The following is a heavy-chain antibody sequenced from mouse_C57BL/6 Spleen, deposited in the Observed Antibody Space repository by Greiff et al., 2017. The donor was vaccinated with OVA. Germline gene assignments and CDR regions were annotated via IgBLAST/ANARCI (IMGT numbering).Heavy chain of an antibody. CDR2: IYPGNSDT. Sequence: VQLQQPGAELVKPGASVKMSCKTSGYTFTSYWMHWVKQRPGQGLEWIGAIYPGNSDTSYNQKFKGKAKLTAVTSASTAYMELSSLTNEDSAVYYCTRNWDFDYWGQGTTLTVSS. V-gene: IGHV1-5*01. J-gene: IGHJ2*01. CDR1: GYTFTSYW. CDR3: TRNWDFDY. D-gene: IGHD4-1*01.